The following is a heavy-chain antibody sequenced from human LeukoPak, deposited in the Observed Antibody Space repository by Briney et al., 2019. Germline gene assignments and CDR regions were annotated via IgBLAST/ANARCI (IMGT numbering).Heavy chain of an antibody. CDR3: ITVGEGIAVVSFDY. J-gene: IGHJ4*02. D-gene: IGHD6-19*01. V-gene: IGHV3-73*01. CDR1: GFTFSGSA. Sequence: GGSLTLSCAASGFTFSGSAMHWVRQASGKGLEWVGRIRSKANSYATAYAASVKGRFTISRDDSKNTAYLQMNSLKTEDTAVYYCITVGEGIAVVSFDYWGQGTLVTVSS. CDR2: IRSKANSYAT.